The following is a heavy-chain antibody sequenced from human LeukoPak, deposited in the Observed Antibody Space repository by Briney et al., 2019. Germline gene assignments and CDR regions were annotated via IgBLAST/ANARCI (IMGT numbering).Heavy chain of an antibody. V-gene: IGHV4-34*01. CDR1: GGSFSGYY. J-gene: IGHJ5*02. CDR2: INHSGST. Sequence: PSETLSLTCAVYGGSFSGYYWSWIRQPPGKGLEWIGEINHSGSTNYNPSLKSRVTISVDTSKNQFSLKLSSVTAADTAVYYCARVEGTTVTTGWFDPWGQGTPVTVSS. D-gene: IGHD4-17*01. CDR3: ARVEGTTVTTGWFDP.